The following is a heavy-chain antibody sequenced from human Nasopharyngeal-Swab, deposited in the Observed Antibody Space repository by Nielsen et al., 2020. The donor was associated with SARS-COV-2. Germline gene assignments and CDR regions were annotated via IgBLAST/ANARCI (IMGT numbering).Heavy chain of an antibody. J-gene: IGHJ5*02. CDR1: GGSISSYY. V-gene: IGHV4-59*01. CDR3: AREGRITMVRGAITKTNWFDP. D-gene: IGHD3-10*01. Sequence: SETLSLTCTVSGGSISSYYWSWIRQPPGKGLEWIGYIYYSGSTNYNPSLKSRVTISVDTSKNQFSLKLSSVTAADTAVYYCAREGRITMVRGAITKTNWFDPWGQGTLVTVSS. CDR2: IYYSGST.